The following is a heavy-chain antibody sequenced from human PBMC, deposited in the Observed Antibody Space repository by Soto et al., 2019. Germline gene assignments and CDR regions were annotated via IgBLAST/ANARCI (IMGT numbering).Heavy chain of an antibody. D-gene: IGHD3-10*01. CDR1: GFTFSSYA. J-gene: IGHJ6*02. CDR2: ISGSGGST. Sequence: VQLLESGGGLVQPGGSLRLSCAASGFTFSSYAMSWVRQAPGKGLEWVSAISGSGGSTYYADSVKGRFTISRDNSKNTLYLQMNSLRAEDTAVYYCAKDYYGSGSYYNRHYYYYYGMDVWGQGTTVTVSS. V-gene: IGHV3-23*01. CDR3: AKDYYGSGSYYNRHYYYYYGMDV.